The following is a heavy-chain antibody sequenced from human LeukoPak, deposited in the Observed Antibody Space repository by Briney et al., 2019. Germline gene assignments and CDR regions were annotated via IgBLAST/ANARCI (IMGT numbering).Heavy chain of an antibody. D-gene: IGHD5-12*01. CDR3: AAGGYSGYDDFDY. CDR2: IYYSGST. Sequence: LETLSLTCTVSGGSISSYYWSWIRQPPGKGLEWIGYIYYSGSTNYNPSLKSRVTISVDTSKNQFSLKLSSVTAADTAVYYCAAGGYSGYDDFDYCGQGTLVTVSS. J-gene: IGHJ4*02. V-gene: IGHV4-59*01. CDR1: GGSISSYY.